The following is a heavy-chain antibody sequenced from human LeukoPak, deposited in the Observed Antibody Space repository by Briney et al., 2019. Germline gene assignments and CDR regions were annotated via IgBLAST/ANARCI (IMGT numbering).Heavy chain of an antibody. CDR1: GFTFSSYA. V-gene: IGHV3-23*01. J-gene: IGHJ4*02. D-gene: IGHD3-22*01. Sequence: GGSLRLSCAASGFTFSSYAMSWVRQAPGKGLEWASAISGSGGSTYYADSVKGRFTISRDNSKNTLYLQMNSLRAEDTAVYYCAKDHYYDSSGYSYPFDYWGQGTLVTVSS. CDR3: AKDHYYDSSGYSYPFDY. CDR2: ISGSGGST.